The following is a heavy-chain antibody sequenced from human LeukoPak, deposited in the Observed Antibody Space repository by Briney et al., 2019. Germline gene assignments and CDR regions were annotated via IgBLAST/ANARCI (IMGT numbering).Heavy chain of an antibody. V-gene: IGHV3-23*01. CDR2: IRGSGGTM. D-gene: IGHD2/OR15-2a*01. J-gene: IGHJ4*02. Sequence: GGSLRLSCAAAGFTFNSYAMSWVRQAPGKGLEWVSAIRGSGGTMFYADSVKGRFTVSRDNSKNTLYLQMKSLRVEDTAVYFCAREQFWDYFRGADYWGQGTLVSVSS. CDR1: GFTFNSYA. CDR3: AREQFWDYFRGADY.